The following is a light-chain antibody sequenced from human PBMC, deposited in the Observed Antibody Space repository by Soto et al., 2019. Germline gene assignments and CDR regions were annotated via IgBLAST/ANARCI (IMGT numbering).Light chain of an antibody. CDR3: QQYNNWLT. Sequence: EIVMTQSPATLSVSPEERATLSCRASQSVSSNLAWYQQKPGQAPRLLIYGASTRATGIPARFSGSGSGTEFTLTISSLQSEDFALYYCQQYNNWLTFGQGTKVDIK. CDR1: QSVSSN. V-gene: IGKV3-15*01. CDR2: GAS. J-gene: IGKJ1*01.